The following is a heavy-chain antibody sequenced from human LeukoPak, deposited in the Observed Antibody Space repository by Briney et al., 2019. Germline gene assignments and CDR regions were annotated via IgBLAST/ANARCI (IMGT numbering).Heavy chain of an antibody. Sequence: GGSLRLSCAASGFTFSSYWVSWVRQAPGKGLEWVANIKRDGSEKYYVDSVKGRFTISRDNAKNSLYLQMNSLRAEDTAVYYCARKIPPNWGYDFDYWGQGTLVTVSS. V-gene: IGHV3-7*01. CDR3: ARKIPPNWGYDFDY. CDR1: GFTFSSYW. J-gene: IGHJ4*02. D-gene: IGHD7-27*01. CDR2: IKRDGSEK.